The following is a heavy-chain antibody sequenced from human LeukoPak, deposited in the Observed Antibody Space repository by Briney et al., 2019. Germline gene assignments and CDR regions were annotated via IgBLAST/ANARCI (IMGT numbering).Heavy chain of an antibody. V-gene: IGHV3-21*04. D-gene: IGHD3-9*01. CDR3: ARTGYDILTGYFPAYYFDY. Sequence: GGSLRLSCAASGFTFSSYSMNWVRQAPGKGLEWVSSISSSSSYIYYADSVKGRFTISRDNAKNSLYLQMNSLRAEDTAVYYCARTGYDILTGYFPAYYFDYWGQGTLVTVSS. CDR2: ISSSSSYI. J-gene: IGHJ4*02. CDR1: GFTFSSYS.